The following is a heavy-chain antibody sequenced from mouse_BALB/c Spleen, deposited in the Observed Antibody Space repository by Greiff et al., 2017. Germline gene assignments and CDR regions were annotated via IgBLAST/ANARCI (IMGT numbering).Heavy chain of an antibody. Sequence: EVQVVESGGGLVQPGGSLRLSCATSGFTFTDYYMSWVRQPPGKALEWLGFIRNKANGYTTEYSASVKGRFTISRDNSQSILYLQMNTLRAEDSATYYCARASFDVWGAGTTVTVSS. CDR1: GFTFTDYY. J-gene: IGHJ1*01. V-gene: IGHV7-3*02. CDR2: IRNKANGYTT. CDR3: ARASFDV.